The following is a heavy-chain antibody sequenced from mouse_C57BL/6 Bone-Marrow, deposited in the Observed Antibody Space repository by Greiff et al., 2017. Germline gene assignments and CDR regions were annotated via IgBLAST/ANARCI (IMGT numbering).Heavy chain of an antibody. V-gene: IGHV1-81*01. Sequence: VQLQESGAELARPGASVKLSCKASGYTFTSYGISWVKQRPGQGLEWIGEIYPRSGNTYYNEKFKGKATLTADKSSSTAYMELRSLTSEDSAVYFCARRAYYGSSYGAMDYWGQGTSGTVSS. CDR2: IYPRSGNT. CDR3: ARRAYYGSSYGAMDY. J-gene: IGHJ4*01. CDR1: GYTFTSYG. D-gene: IGHD1-1*01.